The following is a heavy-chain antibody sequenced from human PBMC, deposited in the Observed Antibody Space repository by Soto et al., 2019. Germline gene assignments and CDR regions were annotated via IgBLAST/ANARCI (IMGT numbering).Heavy chain of an antibody. CDR1: GGSFSGYY. CDR3: ARPRYNWNYLHPAVVGWFDP. Sequence: PSETLSLTCAVYGGSFSGYYWSWIRQPPGKGLEWIGEINHSGSTNYNPSLKSRVTISVDTSKNQFSLKLSSVTAADTAVYYCARPRYNWNYLHPAVVGWFDPWGQGTLVTVSS. J-gene: IGHJ5*02. D-gene: IGHD1-7*01. V-gene: IGHV4-34*01. CDR2: INHSGST.